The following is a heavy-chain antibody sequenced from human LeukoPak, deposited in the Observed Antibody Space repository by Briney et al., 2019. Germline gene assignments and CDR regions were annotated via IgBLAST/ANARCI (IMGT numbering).Heavy chain of an antibody. D-gene: IGHD3-22*01. CDR2: INPNSGGT. V-gene: IGHV1-2*02. Sequence: ASVKVSCKASGYTFTSYYMHWVRQAPGQGLEWMGWINPNSGGTNYAQKFQGRVTMTRDTSISTAYMELSRLRSDDTAVYYCARVTYYYDSSGSPWGQGTLVTVSS. CDR1: GYTFTSYY. J-gene: IGHJ5*02. CDR3: ARVTYYYDSSGSP.